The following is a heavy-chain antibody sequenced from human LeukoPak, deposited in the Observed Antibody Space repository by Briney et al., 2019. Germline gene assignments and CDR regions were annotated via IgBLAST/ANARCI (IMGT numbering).Heavy chain of an antibody. J-gene: IGHJ5*02. D-gene: IGHD6-13*01. CDR1: GYSFTSHW. CDR2: IYTRDSNT. V-gene: IGHV5-51*01. Sequence: GESLKISCKGSGYGSGYSFTSHWIAWVRHMAGKGLEWMGIIYTRDSNTIYSPSFQGQVTISVDTSINTAYLQWISLKASDTAMYYCARHPIAAGGAYNWFDPWGQGTLVTVSS. CDR3: ARHPIAAGGAYNWFDP.